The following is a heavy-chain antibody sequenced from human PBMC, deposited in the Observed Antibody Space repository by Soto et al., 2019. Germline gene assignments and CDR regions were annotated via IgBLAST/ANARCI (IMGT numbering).Heavy chain of an antibody. Sequence: QVQLVQSGAEVKKPGSSVKVSCKASGGTFSSYAISWVRQAPGQGLEWMGGFLPIFGTANYAQKFQGRVTITADESTSTADMGVRSLRCEDTAVYDCARRLPRDKWGDAFDIWGQGTMVTFSS. CDR1: GGTFSSYA. CDR2: FLPIFGTA. D-gene: IGHD1-26*01. CDR3: ARRLPRDKWGDAFDI. J-gene: IGHJ3*02. V-gene: IGHV1-69*01.